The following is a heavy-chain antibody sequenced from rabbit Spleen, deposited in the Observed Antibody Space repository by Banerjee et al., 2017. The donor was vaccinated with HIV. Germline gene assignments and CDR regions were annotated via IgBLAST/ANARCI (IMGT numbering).Heavy chain of an antibody. CDR3: ARDSGSSFSSYGMDL. V-gene: IGHV1S7*01. J-gene: IGHJ6*01. CDR2: IVPIFGVT. Sequence: CTVSGFSFSTYSMSWVRQAPGKGLEWIGYIVPIFGVTYYANWVNGRFTISSHNAQNTLYLQLNSLTAADTATYFCARDSGSSFSSYGMDLWGPGTLVTVS. D-gene: IGHD8-1*01. CDR1: GFSFSTYS.